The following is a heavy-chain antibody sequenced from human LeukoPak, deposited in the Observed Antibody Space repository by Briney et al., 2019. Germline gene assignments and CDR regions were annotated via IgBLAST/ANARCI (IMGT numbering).Heavy chain of an antibody. D-gene: IGHD6-13*01. V-gene: IGHV3-15*01. Sequence: GGSLRLSCAASGFTFSNSWMSWVRQAPGKGLEWVGHVKSKLDGETTDYAAPVKGRFTISRDDSKNTLYLQMNSLRAEDTAIYYCAKDAYSSPEGYFDYWGQGTLVTVSS. J-gene: IGHJ4*02. CDR3: AKDAYSSPEGYFDY. CDR2: VKSKLDGETT. CDR1: GFTFSNSW.